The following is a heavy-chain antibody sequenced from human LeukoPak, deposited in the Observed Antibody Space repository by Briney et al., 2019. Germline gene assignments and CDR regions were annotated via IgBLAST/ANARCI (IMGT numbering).Heavy chain of an antibody. Sequence: GRSLRLSCAASGFTFSSYGMHWVRQAPGKGLEWVAVISYDGSNKYYADSVKGRFTISRDNSKNTLNLEMNSLRAEDTAVYYCARGLDAFDIWGQGTMVTVSS. CDR1: GFTFSSYG. V-gene: IGHV3-30*03. J-gene: IGHJ3*02. CDR2: ISYDGSNK. D-gene: IGHD3/OR15-3a*01. CDR3: ARGLDAFDI.